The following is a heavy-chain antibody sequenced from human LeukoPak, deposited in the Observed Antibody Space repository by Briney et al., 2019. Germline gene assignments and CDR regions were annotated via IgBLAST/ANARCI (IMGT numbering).Heavy chain of an antibody. CDR3: AKWRVGLYYYDSSGYYFDY. CDR1: GFTFSSYG. CDR2: ISYDGSNK. V-gene: IGHV3-30*18. D-gene: IGHD3-22*01. J-gene: IGHJ4*02. Sequence: GGSLRLSCAASGFTFSSYGMHWVRQAPGKGLEWVAVISYDGSNKYYADSVKGRFTISRDNSKNTLYLQMNSLRAEDTAVYYCAKWRVGLYYYDSSGYYFDYWGQGTLVTVSS.